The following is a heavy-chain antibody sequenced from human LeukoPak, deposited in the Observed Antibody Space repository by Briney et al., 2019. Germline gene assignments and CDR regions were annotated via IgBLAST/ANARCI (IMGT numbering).Heavy chain of an antibody. CDR1: GYTFSDYY. J-gene: IGHJ4*02. D-gene: IGHD3-10*01. V-gene: IGHV1-2*02. CDR3: ARSSRLQSPSGTDY. CDR2: MNARNGGT. Sequence: ASVRVSCKTSGYTFSDYYMHWVRQAPGQGLEWMGWMNARNGGTNYAQNLKGRVTMTRDTSINTAYMELSSLTSDDTALYYCARSSRLQSPSGTDYWGQGTLVTVYS.